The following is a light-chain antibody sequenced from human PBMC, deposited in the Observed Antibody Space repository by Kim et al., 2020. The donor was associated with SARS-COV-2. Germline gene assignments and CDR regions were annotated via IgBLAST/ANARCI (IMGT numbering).Light chain of an antibody. Sequence: EIVMTQSPATLSVSPGERATLSCRASQSVRGKVFWYQQKPGQPPPLLLFSASPSATGIPPLFSGSESGTEFTLTISSLQSEDFALYYCQKYNDWPSAFGQGARLESK. CDR3: QKYNDWPSA. CDR2: SAS. CDR1: QSVRGK. V-gene: IGKV3-15*01. J-gene: IGKJ5*01.